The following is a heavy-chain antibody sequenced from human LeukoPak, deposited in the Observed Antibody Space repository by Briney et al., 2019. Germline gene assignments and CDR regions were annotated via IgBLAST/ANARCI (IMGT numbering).Heavy chain of an antibody. J-gene: IGHJ3*02. CDR1: GFTFSSYA. D-gene: IGHD6-6*01. CDR3: AKDRGAYSSSSVGAFDI. V-gene: IGHV3-23*01. CDR2: ISGSGGST. Sequence: GGSLRLSCAASGFTFSSYAMSWVRQAPGKGLEWVSAISGSGGSTYYADSVKGRFTISRDNSKNTLYLQMNGLRAEDTAVYYCAKDRGAYSSSSVGAFDIWGQGTMVTVSS.